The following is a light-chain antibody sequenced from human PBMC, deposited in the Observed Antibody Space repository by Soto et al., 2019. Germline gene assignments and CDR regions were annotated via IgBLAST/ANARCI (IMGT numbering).Light chain of an antibody. J-gene: IGKJ2*01. CDR1: QNIGTW. CDR2: DAS. CDR3: QQYNTYPYT. Sequence: DIQMTQSPSTLSASVGDRVTITCRASQNIGTWLAWYHQNPGKAPKLLIYDASSLKSGVPSRVSGGGSGTEFTLTINGLQPDDFATYYCQQYNTYPYTFGQGTKLVIK. V-gene: IGKV1-5*01.